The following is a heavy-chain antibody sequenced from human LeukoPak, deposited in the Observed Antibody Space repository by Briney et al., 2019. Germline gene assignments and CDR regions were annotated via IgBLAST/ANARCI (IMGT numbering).Heavy chain of an antibody. D-gene: IGHD4-23*01. V-gene: IGHV4-30-4*01. CDR2: IYYSGST. Sequence: SETLSLTCTVSGGSISSGDYYWSWIRQPPGKGLEWIGYIYYSGSTYYNPSLKSRVTISVDTSKNQFSLKLSSVTAEDTAVYYCARMVVTPSWFFDYWGQGTLVTVSS. J-gene: IGHJ4*02. CDR3: ARMVVTPSWFFDY. CDR1: GGSISSGDYY.